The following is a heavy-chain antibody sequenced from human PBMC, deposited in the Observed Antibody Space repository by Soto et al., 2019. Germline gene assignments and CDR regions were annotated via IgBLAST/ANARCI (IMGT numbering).Heavy chain of an antibody. CDR2: MNPNSGNT. CDR3: ARQFVTIFGVVTQYGMDV. D-gene: IGHD3-3*01. J-gene: IGHJ6*02. V-gene: IGHV1-8*01. Sequence: ASVKVSCKASGYTFTSYDINWVRQATGQGLEWMGWMNPNSGNTGYAQKFQGRVTMTRNTSISTAYMELSSLRSEDTAVYYCARQFVTIFGVVTQYGMDVWGQGTTVTVYS. CDR1: GYTFTSYD.